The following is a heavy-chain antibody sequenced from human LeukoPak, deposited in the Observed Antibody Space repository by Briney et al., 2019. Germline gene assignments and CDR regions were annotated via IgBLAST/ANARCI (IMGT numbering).Heavy chain of an antibody. J-gene: IGHJ5*02. CDR1: GYTFTGYY. Sequence: ASVKVSCKASGYTFTGYYMHWVRQAPGQGLEWMEWINPNSGDTNYAQKFQGRVTMTRDTSISTAYMELSRLRSDDTAVYYCARDHHSYCSGGSCYSDWFDPWGQGTLVTVSS. CDR2: INPNSGDT. D-gene: IGHD2-15*01. V-gene: IGHV1-2*02. CDR3: ARDHHSYCSGGSCYSDWFDP.